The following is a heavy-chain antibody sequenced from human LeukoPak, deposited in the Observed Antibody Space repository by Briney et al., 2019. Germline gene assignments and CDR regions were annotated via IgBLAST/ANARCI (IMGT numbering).Heavy chain of an antibody. D-gene: IGHD1-1*01. V-gene: IGHV1-18*01. Sequence: ASVKVSCKASGYTFTSYGISWVRQAPGQGLEWMGWISAYNGNTKYAQKLQGRVTMTRDTSTSTVYMELSSLRSEDTAVYYCARGKLERRSRRYFDYWGQGTLVTVSS. CDR1: GYTFTSYG. CDR3: ARGKLERRSRRYFDY. CDR2: ISAYNGNT. J-gene: IGHJ4*02.